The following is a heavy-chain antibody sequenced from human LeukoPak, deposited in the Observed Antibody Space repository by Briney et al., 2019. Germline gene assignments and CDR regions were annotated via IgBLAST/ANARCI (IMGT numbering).Heavy chain of an antibody. CDR1: GGSLSGYY. CDR2: INHSGST. CDR3: ARAPGSFADFDY. Sequence: SETLSLTCAVYGGSLSGYYWSWIRQPPGKGLEWIGEINHSGSTNYNPSLKSRVTISVDTSKNQFSLKLSSVTAADTAVYYCARAPGSFADFDYWGQGTLVTVSS. D-gene: IGHD2-15*01. V-gene: IGHV4-34*01. J-gene: IGHJ4*02.